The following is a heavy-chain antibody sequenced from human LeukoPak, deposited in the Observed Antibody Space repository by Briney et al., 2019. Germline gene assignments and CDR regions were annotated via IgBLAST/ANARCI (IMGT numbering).Heavy chain of an antibody. Sequence: GGSLRLSCAASGFTFSDYYMNWVRQAPGKGLEWVSYISSSSSTIYYADSVKGRFTISRDNAKNSLYLQMNSLRAEDTAVYYCTRAEWELAFDYWGQGTLVTVSS. CDR1: GFTFSDYY. J-gene: IGHJ4*02. CDR3: TRAEWELAFDY. CDR2: ISSSSSTI. D-gene: IGHD1-26*01. V-gene: IGHV3-11*01.